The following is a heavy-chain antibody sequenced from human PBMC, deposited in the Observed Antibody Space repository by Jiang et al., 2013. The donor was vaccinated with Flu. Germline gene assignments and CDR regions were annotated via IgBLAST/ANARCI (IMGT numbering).Heavy chain of an antibody. CDR2: IYYSGST. D-gene: IGHD2-15*01. J-gene: IGHJ6*02. Sequence: SLTCTVSGGSISSSSYYWGWIRQPPGKGLEWIGTIYYSGSTYYNPSLKSRVTISVDTSKNQFSLKLSSVTAADTAVYYCARHKAEDIVVVEAGMDVWGQGTTVTVSS. CDR1: GGSISSSSYY. CDR3: ARHKAEDIVVVEAGMDV. V-gene: IGHV4-39*01.